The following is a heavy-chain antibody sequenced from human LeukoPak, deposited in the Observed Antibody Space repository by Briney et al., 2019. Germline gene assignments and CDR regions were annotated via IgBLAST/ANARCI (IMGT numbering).Heavy chain of an antibody. CDR2: ISSSSSYI. V-gene: IGHV3-21*01. CDR1: GFTFSSYS. J-gene: IGHJ6*02. D-gene: IGHD2-2*01. CDR3: AGSHCSSTSCYLHSGSRSNYYGMDV. Sequence: GGSLRLSCAASGFTFSSYSMNWVRQAPGKGLEWVSSISSSSSYIYYADSVKGRFAISRDNAKNSLYLQMNSLRAEDTAVYYCAGSHCSSTSCYLHSGSRSNYYGMDVWGQGTTVTVSS.